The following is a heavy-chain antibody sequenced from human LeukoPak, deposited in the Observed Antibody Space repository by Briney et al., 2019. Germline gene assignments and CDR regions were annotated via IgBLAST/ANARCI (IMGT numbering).Heavy chain of an antibody. CDR2: IYYSGST. Sequence: SETLSLTCTVSGGSVSSGSYYWSWIRQPPGKGLEWIGYIYYSGSTNYNPSLKSRVTISVDTSKNQFSLKLRSVTAADTAVYYCARDRLGYCSGGSCYAGGWFDPWGQGTLVTVSS. V-gene: IGHV4-61*01. CDR3: ARDRLGYCSGGSCYAGGWFDP. D-gene: IGHD2-15*01. CDR1: GGSVSSGSYY. J-gene: IGHJ5*02.